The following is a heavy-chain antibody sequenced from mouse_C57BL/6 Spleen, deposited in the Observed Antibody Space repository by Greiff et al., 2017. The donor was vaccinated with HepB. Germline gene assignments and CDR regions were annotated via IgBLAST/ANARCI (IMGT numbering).Heavy chain of an antibody. CDR2: IDPENGDT. Sequence: EVKLQQSGAELVRPGASVKLSCTASGFNIKDDYMHWVKQRPEQGLEWIGWIDPENGDTEYASKFQGKATITADTSSNTAYLQRSSLTSEDTAVYYCTTDYGSRFAYWGQGTLVTVSA. CDR3: TTDYGSRFAY. V-gene: IGHV14-4*01. D-gene: IGHD1-1*01. J-gene: IGHJ3*01. CDR1: GFNIKDDY.